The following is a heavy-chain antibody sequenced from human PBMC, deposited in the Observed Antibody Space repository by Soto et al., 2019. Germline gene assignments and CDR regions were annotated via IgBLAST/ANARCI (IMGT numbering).Heavy chain of an antibody. CDR1: GYSFTRYC. CDR3: ARGDFWSGYYNDYYYGMDV. Sequence: PEESVTIYCKASGYSFTRYCIVWVLQMPGKGLEWMGIIYPGDSDTRYSPSFQGQVTISADKSISTAYLQWSSLKASDTAMYYCARGDFWSGYYNDYYYGMDVWGQGTTVTVSS. D-gene: IGHD3-3*01. CDR2: IYPGDSDT. V-gene: IGHV5-51*01. J-gene: IGHJ6*02.